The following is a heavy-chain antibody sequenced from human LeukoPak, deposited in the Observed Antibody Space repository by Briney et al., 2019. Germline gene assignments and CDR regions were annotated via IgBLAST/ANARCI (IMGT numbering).Heavy chain of an antibody. Sequence: PGGSLRLSCAASGFTFSSYGMCWVRQAPGKGLEWVAFIRYDGNEKYYTDSVKGRFTISRDKSKNSLYPQMNSLRTEDTAVYYCAKSHGSGWYYYDYWGQGTLVTVSS. CDR2: IRYDGNEK. CDR1: GFTFSSYG. V-gene: IGHV3-30*02. D-gene: IGHD6-19*01. J-gene: IGHJ4*02. CDR3: AKSHGSGWYYYDY.